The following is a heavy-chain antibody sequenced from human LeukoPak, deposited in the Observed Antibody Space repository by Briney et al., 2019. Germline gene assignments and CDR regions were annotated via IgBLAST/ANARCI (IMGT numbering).Heavy chain of an antibody. J-gene: IGHJ6*02. CDR3: ARGHYGLDV. Sequence: GGSLRLSCAASGFTFSDWYMSWIRQAPGKGLEWVSYIDMGGRTIYYADSVKGRFTISRDNARNSLYLQMSSLRAEDTAVYYCARGHYGLDVWGQGTTVTVSS. CDR2: IDMGGRTI. V-gene: IGHV3-11*01. CDR1: GFTFSDWY.